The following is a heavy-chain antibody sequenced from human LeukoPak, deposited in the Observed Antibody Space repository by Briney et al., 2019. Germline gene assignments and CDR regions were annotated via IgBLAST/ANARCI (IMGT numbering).Heavy chain of an antibody. CDR2: FDPEDGET. CDR3: ARDRVGYCSSTSCQGGDY. CDR1: GYTLTELS. D-gene: IGHD2-2*01. Sequence: ASVKVSCKVSGYTLTELSMHWVRQAPGKGLEWMGGFDPEDGETIYAQKFQGRVTMTEDTSTDTAYMELSSLRSEDTAVYYCARDRVGYCSSTSCQGGDYWGQGTLVTVSS. J-gene: IGHJ4*02. V-gene: IGHV1-24*01.